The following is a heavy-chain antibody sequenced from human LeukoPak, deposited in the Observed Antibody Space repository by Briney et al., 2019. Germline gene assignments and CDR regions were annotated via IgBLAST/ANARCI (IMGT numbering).Heavy chain of an antibody. CDR2: IAYDGTKK. CDR3: VRDLRMGNYGDY. J-gene: IGHJ4*02. D-gene: IGHD3-10*01. Sequence: GRSLRLSCAASGFTFSRYGMHWVRQAPGKGLEWVAVIAYDGTKKNYADSVKGRFTISRDNSNNTLYLQMNSLRGEDTAVYYCVRDLRMGNYGDYWGQGALVIVSS. CDR1: GFTFSRYG. V-gene: IGHV3-30*03.